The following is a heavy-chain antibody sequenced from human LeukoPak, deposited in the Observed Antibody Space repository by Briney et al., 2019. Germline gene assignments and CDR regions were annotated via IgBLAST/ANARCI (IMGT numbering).Heavy chain of an antibody. D-gene: IGHD3-10*01. Sequence: GRSLRLSCAASGFTYNNYDMSGVREAPGKALEGVSNFGSSGISYYANCVMGRFTISRDISKNTLSLQMNSLRAEDTALYYCVRYGSRRFDYWGQGTLVTVSS. J-gene: IGHJ4*02. V-gene: IGHV3-23*01. CDR3: VRYGSRRFDY. CDR2: FGSSGIS. CDR1: GFTYNNYD.